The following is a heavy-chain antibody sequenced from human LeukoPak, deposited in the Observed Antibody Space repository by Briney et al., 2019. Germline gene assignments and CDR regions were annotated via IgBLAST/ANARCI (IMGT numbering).Heavy chain of an antibody. CDR3: ARGGRYYCSSVLYFNY. CDR1: GVSINGYS. V-gene: IGHV4-59*01. CDR2: IYYTGNS. Sequence: SETLSLTCTVSGVSINGYSWTRVRQPPGKGLEWIGYIYYTGNSYYNPSLKSPVTISVDTSKNQFSLKLSSVTAADTAVYFCARGGRYYCSSVLYFNYWGQGTLVTVSS. D-gene: IGHD2-2*01. J-gene: IGHJ4*02.